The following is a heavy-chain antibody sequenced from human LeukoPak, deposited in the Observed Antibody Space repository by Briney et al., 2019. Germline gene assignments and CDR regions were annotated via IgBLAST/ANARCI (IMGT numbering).Heavy chain of an antibody. V-gene: IGHV1-69*13. Sequence: ASVKVSCKASGGTFSSYAISWVRQAPGQGLEWMGGIIPIFGTANYAQKFQGRVTITADESTSTAYMELSSLRSEDTAVYYCASLTGGLYYYYMDVWGKGTTVTISS. J-gene: IGHJ6*03. CDR1: GGTFSSYA. D-gene: IGHD7-27*01. CDR3: ASLTGGLYYYYMDV. CDR2: IIPIFGTA.